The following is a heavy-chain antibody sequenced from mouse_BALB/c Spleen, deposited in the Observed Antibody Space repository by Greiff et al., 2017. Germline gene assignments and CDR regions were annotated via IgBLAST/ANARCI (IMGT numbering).Heavy chain of an antibody. V-gene: IGHV14-3*02. D-gene: IGHD2-14*01. CDR1: GFNIKDTY. CDR3: ARAGTIGTRGAMDY. CDR2: IDPANGNT. Sequence: EVQLVESGAELVKPGASVKLSCTASGFNIKDTYMHWVKQRPEQGLEWIGRIDPANGNTKYDPKFQGKATITADTSSNTAYLQLSSLTSEDTAVYYGARAGTIGTRGAMDYWGQGTSVTVSS. J-gene: IGHJ4*01.